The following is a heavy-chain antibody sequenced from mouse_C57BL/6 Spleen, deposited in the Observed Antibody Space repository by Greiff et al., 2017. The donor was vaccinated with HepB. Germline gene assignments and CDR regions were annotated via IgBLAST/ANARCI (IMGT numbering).Heavy chain of an antibody. CDR1: GFTFSSYA. D-gene: IGHD1-1*01. V-gene: IGHV5-4*01. Sequence: DVMLVESGGGLVKPGGSLKLSCAASGFTFSSYAMSWVRQTPEKRLEWVATISDGGSYTYYPDNVKGRFTISRDNAKNNLYLQMSHLKSEDTAMYYCARDYYGSSYVRYFDVWGTGTTVTVSS. CDR2: ISDGGSYT. CDR3: ARDYYGSSYVRYFDV. J-gene: IGHJ1*03.